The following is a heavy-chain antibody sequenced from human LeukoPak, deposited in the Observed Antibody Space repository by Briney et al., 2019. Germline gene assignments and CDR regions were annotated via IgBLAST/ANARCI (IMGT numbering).Heavy chain of an antibody. CDR1: GGSISSSSYH. CDR3: ARDDADIVVVPAAIRAHWFDP. CDR2: IYYSGST. D-gene: IGHD2-2*02. V-gene: IGHV4-39*07. J-gene: IGHJ5*02. Sequence: SETLSLTCTVSGGSISSSSYHWGWIRQPPGKGLEWIGSIYYSGSTYYNPSLKSRVTISVDTSKNQFSLKLSSVTAADTAVYYCARDDADIVVVPAAIRAHWFDPCGQGTLVTVSS.